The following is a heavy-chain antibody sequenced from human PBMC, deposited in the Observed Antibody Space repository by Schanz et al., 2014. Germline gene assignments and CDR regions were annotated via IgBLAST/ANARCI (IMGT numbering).Heavy chain of an antibody. J-gene: IGHJ4*02. CDR1: GYTAKDYG. CDR3: ARGGYSSGWYDRDIAHFDY. CDR2: ISAYNGNT. D-gene: IGHD6-19*01. V-gene: IGHV1-18*01. Sequence: QVQLVQSGAEVKKPGDSVKVSGKAPGYTAKDYGLSWVRQAPGQGLEWMGWISAYNGNTNYAQKLQGRVTMTTDTSTSTAYMELRSLRSDDTAVYYCARGGYSSGWYDRDIAHFDYWGQGTLVNVSS.